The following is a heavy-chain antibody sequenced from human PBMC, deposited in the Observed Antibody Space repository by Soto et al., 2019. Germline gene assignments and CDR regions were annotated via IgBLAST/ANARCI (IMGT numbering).Heavy chain of an antibody. CDR1: GYTFTGYY. V-gene: IGHV1-2*02. CDR2: INPNSGGT. CDR3: GSDTGNYYGSGSYYRS. Sequence: QVQLVQSGAEVKKPGASVKVSCKASGYTFTGYYVHWVRQAPGQGLEWMGWINPNSGGTNYAQNFQGRVTMTRDTSISTAYMELSRLTSDDTAVYYCGSDTGNYYGSGSYYRSWGQGTLVTVSS. D-gene: IGHD3-10*01. J-gene: IGHJ5*02.